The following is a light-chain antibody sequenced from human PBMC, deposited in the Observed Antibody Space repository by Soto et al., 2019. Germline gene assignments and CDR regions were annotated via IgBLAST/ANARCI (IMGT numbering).Light chain of an antibody. V-gene: IGKV3-15*01. CDR2: GAS. Sequence: EIVMTQSPATLSVSPGERATLSCRASQSVSSKLAWYQQKPGQAPRLLIYGASTRATGIPARFSGSGSGTEFTLTINSLQSEDFAVYYCQQYNNGLTFGGGTKVEIK. CDR1: QSVSSK. CDR3: QQYNNGLT. J-gene: IGKJ4*01.